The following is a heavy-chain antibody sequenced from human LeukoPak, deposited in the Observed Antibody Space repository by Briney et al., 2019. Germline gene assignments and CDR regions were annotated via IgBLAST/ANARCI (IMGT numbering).Heavy chain of an antibody. V-gene: IGHV1-46*01. CDR1: GYTFTINH. Sequence: WASVKVSCKASGYTFTINHIHWVRQAPGQGLEGMGVINPSGDSTTYAQNFQGRVTMTRDTSTSTVYMELRSLRSEDTAIYYCAKLATSDTGETYWGQGTLVTVSS. CDR3: AKLATSDTGETY. D-gene: IGHD3-16*01. CDR2: INPSGDST. J-gene: IGHJ4*02.